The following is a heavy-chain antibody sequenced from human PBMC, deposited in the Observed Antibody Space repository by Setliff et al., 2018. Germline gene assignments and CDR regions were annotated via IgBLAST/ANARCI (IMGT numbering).Heavy chain of an antibody. CDR1: GGSLSSGSFY. Sequence: PSETLSLTCTLSGGSLSSGSFYWSWIRQPAGKGLELVGRIYTSGYTNYNPSLESRVTISLDTSKNQFSLKLSSVTAADTAVYYCARAREPLEWSTPPYGMDVWGQGTTVTVSS. D-gene: IGHD3-3*01. CDR2: IYTSGYT. V-gene: IGHV4-61*02. J-gene: IGHJ6*02. CDR3: ARAREPLEWSTPPYGMDV.